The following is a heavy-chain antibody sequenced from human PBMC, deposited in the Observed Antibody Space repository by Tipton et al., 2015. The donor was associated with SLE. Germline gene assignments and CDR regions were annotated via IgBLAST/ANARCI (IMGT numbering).Heavy chain of an antibody. D-gene: IGHD6-19*01. Sequence: QSGAEVKKPGASVKVSCKASGYTFTGYYMHWVRQAPGQGLEWMGWINPNSGGTNYAQKFQGRVTMTRDTSISTAYMELSSLRSEDTAVYYCARASSSGWYFFDYWGQGTLVTVSS. CDR3: ARASSSGWYFFDY. CDR1: GYTFTGYY. J-gene: IGHJ4*02. V-gene: IGHV1-2*02. CDR2: INPNSGGT.